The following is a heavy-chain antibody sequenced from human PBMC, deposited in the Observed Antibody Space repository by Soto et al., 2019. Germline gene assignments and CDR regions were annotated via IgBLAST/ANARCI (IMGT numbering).Heavy chain of an antibody. D-gene: IGHD3-22*01. J-gene: IGHJ5*02. CDR2: ISGSGDNT. CDR3: AKEMGDYYDSSGSWCDP. V-gene: IGHV3-23*01. Sequence: TGGSLRLSCAASGFTFSSYVMSWVRQAPGKGLEWVSGISGSGDNTYYADSVKGRFTISRDNSKNTLFLQMNSLRAEDTALYFCAKEMGDYYDSSGSWCDPWGQGTLVTVSS. CDR1: GFTFSSYV.